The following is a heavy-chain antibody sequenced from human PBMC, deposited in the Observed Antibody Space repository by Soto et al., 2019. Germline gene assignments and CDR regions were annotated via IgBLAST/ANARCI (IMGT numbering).Heavy chain of an antibody. CDR1: GFTFSSYG. Sequence: GGSLRLSCAASGFTFSSYGMHWVRQAPGKGLEWVAVISYDGSNKYYADSVKGRFTISRDNSKNTLYLQMNSLRAEDTAVYYCAKDGGAPDYDLWSGVLYYFDYWGQGTLVTVSS. CDR2: ISYDGSNK. J-gene: IGHJ4*02. V-gene: IGHV3-30*18. CDR3: AKDGGAPDYDLWSGVLYYFDY. D-gene: IGHD3-3*01.